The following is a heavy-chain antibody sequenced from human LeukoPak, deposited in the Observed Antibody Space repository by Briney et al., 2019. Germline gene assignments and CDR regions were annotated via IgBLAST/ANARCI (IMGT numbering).Heavy chain of an antibody. CDR3: ARDRVLRQYYYYGMDV. J-gene: IGHJ6*02. Sequence: SVKVSCTASGGTFSSYAISWVRQAPGQGLEWMGRIIPILGIANYAQKFQGRVTITADKSTSTAYMELSSLRSEDTAVYYCARDRVLRQYYYYGMDVWGQGTTVTVSS. CDR1: GGTFSSYA. V-gene: IGHV1-69*04. CDR2: IIPILGIA. D-gene: IGHD3-3*01.